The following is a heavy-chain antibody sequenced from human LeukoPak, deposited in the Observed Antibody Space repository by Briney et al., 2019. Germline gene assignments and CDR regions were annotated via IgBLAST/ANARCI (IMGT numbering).Heavy chain of an antibody. V-gene: IGHV4-34*01. CDR3: ARAPPFDP. CDR1: GGSFSGYF. J-gene: IGHJ5*02. CDR2: INHSGST. Sequence: SETLSLTCAVYGGSFSGYFWSWIRQPPGKGLEWIGEINHSGSTNYNPSLKSRVTISVDTSKNQFSLKLSSVTAADTAVYYCARAPPFDPWGQGTLVTVSS.